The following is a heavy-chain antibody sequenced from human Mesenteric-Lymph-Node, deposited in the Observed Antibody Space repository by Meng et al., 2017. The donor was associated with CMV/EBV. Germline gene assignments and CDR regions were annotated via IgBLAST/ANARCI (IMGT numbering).Heavy chain of an antibody. V-gene: IGHV3-30*02. CDR1: GFTFSSYG. J-gene: IGHJ4*02. D-gene: IGHD6-13*01. CDR2: IRYDGSNK. CDR3: ACSTGYSSSWYWSSIDY. Sequence: GGSLRLSCAASGFTFSSYGMHWVRQAPGKGLEWVAFIRYDGSNKYYADSVKGRFTISRDNSKNTLYLQMNSLRAEDTAVYYCACSTGYSSSWYWSSIDYWGQGTLVTVSS.